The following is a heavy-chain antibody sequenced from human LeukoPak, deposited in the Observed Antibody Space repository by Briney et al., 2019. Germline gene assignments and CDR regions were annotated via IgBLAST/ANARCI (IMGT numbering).Heavy chain of an antibody. Sequence: GASVKASCKTSGYTFTRYDIQWVRQAPGHRLEWMGVINPSGGTTTYAQNFQGRVTMTRDTSTITVYMELSSLRSDDTAVYYCAREAIFGVVREYYFDYWGQGTLVTVS. D-gene: IGHD3-3*01. J-gene: IGHJ4*02. CDR2: INPSGGTT. CDR1: GYTFTRYD. CDR3: AREAIFGVVREYYFDY. V-gene: IGHV1-46*01.